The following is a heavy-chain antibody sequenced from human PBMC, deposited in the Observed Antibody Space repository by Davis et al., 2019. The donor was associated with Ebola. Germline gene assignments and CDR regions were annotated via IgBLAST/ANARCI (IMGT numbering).Heavy chain of an antibody. CDR2: ISVYNGAT. CDR3: AGPHPYSTGWYFDT. D-gene: IGHD6-19*01. V-gene: IGHV1-18*04. CDR1: GYSFSSNG. J-gene: IGHJ4*02. Sequence: ASVKVSCKASGYSFSSNGISWVRQAPGQGLEWMGWISVYNGATNYAQKFQGRVTMTTDTSTRTAYLEMRSLTSDDTAVYYCAGPHPYSTGWYFDTWGQGTLVTVSS.